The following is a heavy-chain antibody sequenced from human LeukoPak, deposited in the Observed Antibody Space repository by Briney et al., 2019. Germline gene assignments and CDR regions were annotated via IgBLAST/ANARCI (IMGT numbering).Heavy chain of an antibody. CDR3: SRGPEVGMRSGWYYFDY. V-gene: IGHV4-4*07. Sequence: PSETLSLTCIVSGDSISSYFWSWIRQPAGMGLEWIGRIYSSGSTNYNPSLKSRVTISVDTSKNQFSLKLSSVAAADTAVYYCSRGPEVGMRSGWYYFDYWGQGILVTVSS. CDR2: IYSSGST. D-gene: IGHD6-19*01. J-gene: IGHJ4*02. CDR1: GDSISSYF.